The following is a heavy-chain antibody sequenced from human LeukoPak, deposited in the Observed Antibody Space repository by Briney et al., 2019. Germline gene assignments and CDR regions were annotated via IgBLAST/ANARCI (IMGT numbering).Heavy chain of an antibody. Sequence: PGRSLRLSCAASGFTFTSYWMSWVRQGPGKGLLWVSRINADGSTTTYADSVKGRFTISRDNAMNTVYLEMNSLRPEDTATYYCTTSVTLRYFDSWGQGALVTVSS. CDR2: INADGSTT. V-gene: IGHV3-74*01. D-gene: IGHD2-21*02. CDR3: TTSVTLRYFDS. J-gene: IGHJ4*02. CDR1: GFTFTSYW.